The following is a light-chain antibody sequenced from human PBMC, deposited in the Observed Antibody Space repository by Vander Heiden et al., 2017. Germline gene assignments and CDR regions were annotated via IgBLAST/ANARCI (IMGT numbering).Light chain of an antibody. CDR1: SSNIGSSP. Sequence: QSVLTQPPSASGTPGQRVTISCSGGSSNIGSSPVSWYQQLPGTAPKLLIYSNNQRPSGVPDRFSGSKPGASASLAISGLQSDDEADYYCAAWDSSLDGVVFGGGTKVTVL. J-gene: IGLJ2*01. CDR2: SNN. CDR3: AAWDSSLDGVV. V-gene: IGLV1-44*01.